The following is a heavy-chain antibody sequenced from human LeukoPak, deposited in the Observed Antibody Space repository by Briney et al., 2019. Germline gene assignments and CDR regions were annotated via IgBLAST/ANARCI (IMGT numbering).Heavy chain of an antibody. V-gene: IGHV4-34*01. J-gene: IGHJ4*02. CDR2: INHSGST. D-gene: IGHD3-9*01. Sequence: SETLSLTCAVYGGSFSGYYWSWIRQPPGKGLEWIGEINHSGSTNYNPSLKSRVTISVDTSKIQFSLKLSSVTAADTAVYYCARIMGDYNILTGLYLNYNFDYWGQGTLVTVSS. CDR3: ARIMGDYNILTGLYLNYNFDY. CDR1: GGSFSGYY.